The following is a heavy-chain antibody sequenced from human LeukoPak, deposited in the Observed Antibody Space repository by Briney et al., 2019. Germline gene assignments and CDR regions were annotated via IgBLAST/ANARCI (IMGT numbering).Heavy chain of an antibody. D-gene: IGHD6-19*01. J-gene: IGHJ4*02. CDR1: GFTFSSYD. CDR3: AKNIAVAGTGYFDY. V-gene: IGHV3-23*01. CDR2: ISGSGGST. Sequence: GASLRLSCAASGFTFSSYDMSWVRQAPGKGLEWVPAISGSGGSTYYADSVKGRFTISRDNSKNTLYLQMNSLRAEDTAVYYCAKNIAVAGTGYFDYWGQGTLVTVSS.